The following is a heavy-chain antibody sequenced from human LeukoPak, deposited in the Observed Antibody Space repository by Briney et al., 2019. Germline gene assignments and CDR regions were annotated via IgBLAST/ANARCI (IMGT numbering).Heavy chain of an antibody. Sequence: GGSLRLSCAASGFTFSSYAMNWVRQAPGKGLEWVSSITGSSTYTNYADSLKGRFTISRDNAKNSKYLEMNSLTAEDTAVYFCARDAALLPGKYYYYMDVWGKGTRVTVSS. J-gene: IGHJ6*03. CDR1: GFTFSSYA. CDR2: ITGSSTYT. D-gene: IGHD1-14*01. CDR3: ARDAALLPGKYYYYMDV. V-gene: IGHV3-21*01.